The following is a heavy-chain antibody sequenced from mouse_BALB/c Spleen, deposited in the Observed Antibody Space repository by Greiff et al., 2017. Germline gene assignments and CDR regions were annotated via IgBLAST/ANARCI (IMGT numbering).Heavy chain of an antibody. CDR1: GYSITSDYA. V-gene: IGHV3-2*02. J-gene: IGHJ2*01. Sequence: EVKLMESGPGLVKPSQSLSLTCTVTGYSITSDYAWNWIRQFPGNKLEWMGYISYSGSTSYNPSLKSRISITRDTSKNQFFLQLNSVTTEDTATYYCARGSGYVPWYFDYWGEGTTLTVSS. CDR2: ISYSGST. CDR3: ARGSGYVPWYFDY. D-gene: IGHD1-1*01.